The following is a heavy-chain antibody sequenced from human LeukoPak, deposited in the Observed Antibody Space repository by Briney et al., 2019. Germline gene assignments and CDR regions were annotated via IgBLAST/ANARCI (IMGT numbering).Heavy chain of an antibody. CDR3: ARDFAATPYYFDY. CDR1: GFTFSSYS. J-gene: IGHJ4*02. CDR2: ISSRSSYI. D-gene: IGHD6-25*01. Sequence: KPGGSLRLSCAASGFTFSSYSMNWVRQAPGKGLEWVSSISSRSSYIYYADSVKGRFTISRDNAKNSLYLQMNSLRAEDTAVYYCARDFAATPYYFDYWGQGTLFTVSA. V-gene: IGHV3-21*01.